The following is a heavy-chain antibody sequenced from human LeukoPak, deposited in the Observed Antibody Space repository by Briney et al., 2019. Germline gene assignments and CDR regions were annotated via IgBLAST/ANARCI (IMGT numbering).Heavy chain of an antibody. CDR3: ARDRSGYDYDYFDY. Sequence: GRSLRLSCAASGFTFSSYGMHWVRQAPGKGLEWVAVIWYDGSNKYYADSVKGRFTISRDNSKNTLYLQMNSLRAEDTAVYYCARDRSGYDYDYFDYWGQGTLVTVSS. V-gene: IGHV3-33*01. CDR2: IWYDGSNK. CDR1: GFTFSSYG. J-gene: IGHJ4*02. D-gene: IGHD5-12*01.